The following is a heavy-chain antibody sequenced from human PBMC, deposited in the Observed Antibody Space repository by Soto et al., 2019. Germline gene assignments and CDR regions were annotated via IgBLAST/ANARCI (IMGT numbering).Heavy chain of an antibody. Sequence: PSETLSLTCTVSGGSISSGGYYWSWIRQHPGKGLEWIGYIYYSGSTYYNPSLKSRVTISVDTSKNQFSLQLNSVTPEDTAVYYCARTKSVFDYWGQGTLVTVSS. CDR1: GGSISSGGYY. J-gene: IGHJ4*02. CDR2: IYYSGST. CDR3: ARTKSVFDY. V-gene: IGHV4-31*03.